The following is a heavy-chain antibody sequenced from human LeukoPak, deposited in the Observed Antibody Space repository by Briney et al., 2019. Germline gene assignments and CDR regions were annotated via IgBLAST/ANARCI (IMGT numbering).Heavy chain of an antibody. J-gene: IGHJ4*02. CDR3: TSDGGWYFNY. V-gene: IGHV1-2*02. Sequence: ASVKVSCKASGYPFTTYYMHWVRQAPGQGLEWMGWINPYSGGTNYAQKFQGRVTVTRDTSISTAYMELSGLRSDDTAVYYCTSDGGWYFNYWGQGSLVTVSS. CDR1: GYPFTTYY. CDR2: INPYSGGT. D-gene: IGHD6-19*01.